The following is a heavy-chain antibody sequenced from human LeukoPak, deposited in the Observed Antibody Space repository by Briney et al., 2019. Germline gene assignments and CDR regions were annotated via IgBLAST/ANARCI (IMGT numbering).Heavy chain of an antibody. CDR2: IYYSRST. J-gene: IGHJ4*02. D-gene: IGHD3-16*02. CDR3: ARLGSGPYDYVWGSYHPYYFDY. Sequence: PSETLSLTCTVSGGSISSSSYYWGWIRQPPGKGLEWIGSIYYSRSTYYNPSLKSRVTISVDTSKNQFSLKLSSVTAADTAVYYCARLGSGPYDYVWGSYHPYYFDYWGQGTLVTVSS. CDR1: GGSISSSSYY. V-gene: IGHV4-39*01.